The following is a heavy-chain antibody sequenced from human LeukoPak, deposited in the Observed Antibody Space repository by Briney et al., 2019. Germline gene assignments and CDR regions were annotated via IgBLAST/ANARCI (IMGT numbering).Heavy chain of an antibody. D-gene: IGHD2-15*01. Sequence: GGSLRLSCAASGFTFSRVSMHWVRQAPGKGLEWVAFISDNEKRKYYTDSVKGRFTISRDNSRNALSLQMNSLRAEDTAVYYCAKDRRYCSGGSCYYNYYYGMDVWGQGTTVTVSS. J-gene: IGHJ6*02. CDR1: GFTFSRVS. V-gene: IGHV3-30*04. CDR2: ISDNEKRK. CDR3: AKDRRYCSGGSCYYNYYYGMDV.